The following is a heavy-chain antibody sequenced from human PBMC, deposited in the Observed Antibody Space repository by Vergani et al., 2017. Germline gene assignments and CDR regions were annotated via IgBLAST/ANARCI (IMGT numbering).Heavy chain of an antibody. V-gene: IGHV4-59*01. CDR1: GGSISSYY. CDR3: ARGFAYYYGSSGYDVHWYFDL. J-gene: IGHJ2*01. D-gene: IGHD3-22*01. CDR2: IYYSGST. Sequence: QVQLQESGPGLVKPSETLSLTCTVSGGSISSYYWSWIRQPPGKGLEWIGYIYYSGSTNYNPYLESRVTISVDTSKNQFSLKLSSVTAADTAVYYCARGFAYYYGSSGYDVHWYFDLWGRGTLVTVSS.